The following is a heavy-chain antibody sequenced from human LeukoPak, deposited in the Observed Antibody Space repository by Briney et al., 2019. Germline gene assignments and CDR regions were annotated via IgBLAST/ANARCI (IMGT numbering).Heavy chain of an antibody. CDR3: ASRGTSGYYLPFDY. CDR2: IIPIFGTA. V-gene: IGHV1-69*05. Sequence: ASVKVSCKASGGTFSSYAISWVRQAPGQGLEWMGGIIPIFGTANYAQKFQGRVTITTDESTSTAYMELSSLRSEDTAVYYCASRGTSGYYLPFDYWGQGTLVTVSS. D-gene: IGHD3-22*01. J-gene: IGHJ4*02. CDR1: GGTFSSYA.